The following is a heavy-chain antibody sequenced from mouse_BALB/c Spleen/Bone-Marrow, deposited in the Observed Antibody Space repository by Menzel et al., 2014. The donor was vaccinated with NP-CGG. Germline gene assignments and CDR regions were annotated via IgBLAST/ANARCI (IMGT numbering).Heavy chain of an antibody. CDR2: INPSTGYA. J-gene: IGHJ2*01. CDR3: ARDY. V-gene: IGHV1-7*01. CDR1: GYTFTDTW. Sequence: QVQLQQSGPELAKPGASVKMSCMASGYTFTDTWIHWIKQRPGQGLEWIGYINPSTGYAEYNQNFKDKATLTVDKSSSTAYMQLSSLTSEDSAVYYCARDYWGQGTTLTVSS.